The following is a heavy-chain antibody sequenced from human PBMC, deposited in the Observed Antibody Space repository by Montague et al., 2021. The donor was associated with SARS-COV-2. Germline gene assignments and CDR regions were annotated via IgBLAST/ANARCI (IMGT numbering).Heavy chain of an antibody. Sequence: SETLSLTCAVYGGSFKDNYWSWICMAQGKGKEWNGVMNHSGSAKNNPNPRRRVTITVDKSKNQYPLNLHPMSVADTAADDCAGEGGTCATGECHVWGQGTLVSVSS. V-gene: IGHV4-34*01. CDR1: GGSFKDNY. CDR3: AGEGGTCATGECHV. CDR2: MNHSGSA. J-gene: IGHJ4*02. D-gene: IGHD3-16*01.